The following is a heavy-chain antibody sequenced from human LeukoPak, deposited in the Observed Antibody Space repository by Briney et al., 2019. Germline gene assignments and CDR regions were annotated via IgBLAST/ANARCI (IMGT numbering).Heavy chain of an antibody. CDR1: GYTFTSYG. V-gene: IGHV1-18*01. CDR2: ISAYNGNT. Sequence: ASVKVSCKASGYTFTSYGISWVRQAPGQGLEWMGWISAYNGNTNYAQKLQGRVTMTTDTSTSTAYMELRSLRSDDTAVYYCASQYSSLSSYYYYGMDVWGQGTTVTVSS. D-gene: IGHD6-6*01. CDR3: ASQYSSLSSYYYYGMDV. J-gene: IGHJ6*02.